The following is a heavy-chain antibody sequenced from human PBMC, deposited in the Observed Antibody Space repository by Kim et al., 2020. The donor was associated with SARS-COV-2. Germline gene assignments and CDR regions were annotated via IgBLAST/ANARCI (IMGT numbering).Heavy chain of an antibody. CDR3: ARDWGPDGAAAGDY. Sequence: VDSVKGRFPISRDKAKNALNLQMNSRRAEETARYYCARDWGPDGAAAGDYWGQGTLVTVSS. J-gene: IGHJ4*02. V-gene: IGHV3-7*03. D-gene: IGHD6-13*01.